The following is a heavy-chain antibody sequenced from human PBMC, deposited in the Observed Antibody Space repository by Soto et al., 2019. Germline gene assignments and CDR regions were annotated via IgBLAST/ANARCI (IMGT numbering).Heavy chain of an antibody. CDR1: GVTVGSYW. J-gene: IGHJ4*02. CDR2: IKPDGSAT. D-gene: IGHD2-21*02. V-gene: IGHV3-7*01. CDR3: ARAGYCGPGCYYYFDY. Sequence: PAGSLRLSCAVSGVTVGSYWMNWVRLIPGKGLEWVAYIKPDGSATYYVDSVKGRFTISRDNAKNSLYLQMNSLRVEDTSVYYCARAGYCGPGCYYYFDYWGQGTLVTVSS.